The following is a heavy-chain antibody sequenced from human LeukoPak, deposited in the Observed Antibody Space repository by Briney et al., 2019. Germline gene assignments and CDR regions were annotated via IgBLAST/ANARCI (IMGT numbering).Heavy chain of an antibody. Sequence: SVKVSCKASGGTFSSYAINWVRQAPGQGLEWMGRIIPIFGIANYAQKFQGRVTITADKSTSTAYMELSSLRSEDTAVYYCATCPQWELRCAFDIWGQGTMVTVSS. CDR1: GGTFSSYA. CDR2: IIPIFGIA. V-gene: IGHV1-69*04. CDR3: ATCPQWELRCAFDI. D-gene: IGHD1-26*01. J-gene: IGHJ3*02.